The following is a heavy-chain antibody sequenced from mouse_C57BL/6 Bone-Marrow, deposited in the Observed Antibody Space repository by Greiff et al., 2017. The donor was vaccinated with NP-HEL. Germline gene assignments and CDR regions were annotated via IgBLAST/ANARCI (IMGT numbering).Heavy chain of an antibody. CDR3: ARWRGIIYYDYLFDY. J-gene: IGHJ2*01. CDR1: GYTFTSYW. Sequence: VQLQQPGAELVKPGASVKLSCKASGYTFTSYWMHWVKQRPGQGLEWIGMIHPKSGSTNYNEKFKSKATLTVDKSSSTAYMQLSSLTSEDSAVYYGARWRGIIYYDYLFDYWGQGTTLTVSS. D-gene: IGHD2-4*01. V-gene: IGHV1-64*01. CDR2: IHPKSGST.